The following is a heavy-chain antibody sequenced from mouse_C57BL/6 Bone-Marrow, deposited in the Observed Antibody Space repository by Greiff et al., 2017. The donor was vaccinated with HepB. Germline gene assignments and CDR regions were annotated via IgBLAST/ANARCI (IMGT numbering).Heavy chain of an antibody. D-gene: IGHD4-1*01. V-gene: IGHV1-69*01. Sequence: QVQLQQSGAELVMPGASVTLSCQSSCYPFTSYWMHWVKQRPGQGLEWIGEIDPSDSYTNYNQKFKGKSTLTVDKSSSTAYMQLSSLTSEDSAVYYCLTGSIFDYWGQGTTLTVSS. J-gene: IGHJ2*01. CDR3: LTGSIFDY. CDR1: CYPFTSYW. CDR2: IDPSDSYT.